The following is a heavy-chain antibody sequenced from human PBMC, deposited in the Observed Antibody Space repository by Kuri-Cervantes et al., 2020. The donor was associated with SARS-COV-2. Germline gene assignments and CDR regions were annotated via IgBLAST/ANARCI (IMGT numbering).Heavy chain of an antibody. CDR3: ATDGGSGANYFLVGAFDI. Sequence: ASVKVSCKVSGYTLTELSIHWVRQAPGKGLEWMGGFDPEDGETMPAQGFQGRVTMTEDKSIETAYMELSNLRSEDTAMYYCATDGGSGANYFLVGAFDIWGQGTIVTVSS. V-gene: IGHV1-24*01. J-gene: IGHJ3*02. CDR1: GYTLTELS. CDR2: FDPEDGET. D-gene: IGHD1-26*01.